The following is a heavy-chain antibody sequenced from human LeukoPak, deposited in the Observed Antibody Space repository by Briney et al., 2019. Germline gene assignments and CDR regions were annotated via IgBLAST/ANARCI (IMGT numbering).Heavy chain of an antibody. CDR2: LISSGAVT. CDR1: GFPFSNYA. Sequence: GGSLRLSCAASGFPFSNYAMSWVRQAPGKGLEWVSSLISSGAVTYYADSVKGRFTISRDNSKNTVHLQMDSLRAEDSAVYYCAKNAGYSYGLYYFDYWGQGTLVAVSS. V-gene: IGHV3-23*01. J-gene: IGHJ4*02. CDR3: AKNAGYSYGLYYFDY. D-gene: IGHD5-18*01.